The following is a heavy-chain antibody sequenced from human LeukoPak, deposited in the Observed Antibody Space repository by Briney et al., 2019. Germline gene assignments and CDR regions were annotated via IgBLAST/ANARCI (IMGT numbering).Heavy chain of an antibody. Sequence: SETLSLTCTVSGGSISSYYWSWIRQPPGKGLEWIGYIYCSGSTNYNPSLKSRVTISVDTSKNQFSLKLSSVTAADTAVYYCARGRSPVLDYYDSSGYYFDYWGQGTLVTVSS. CDR1: GGSISSYY. J-gene: IGHJ4*02. D-gene: IGHD3-22*01. V-gene: IGHV4-59*12. CDR3: ARGRSPVLDYYDSSGYYFDY. CDR2: IYCSGST.